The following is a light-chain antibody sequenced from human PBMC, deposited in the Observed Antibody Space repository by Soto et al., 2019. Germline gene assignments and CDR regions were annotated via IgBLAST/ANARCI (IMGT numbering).Light chain of an antibody. Sequence: EIMMTQSPATLSVSPGERATLSCRASQSVNTNLAWYQQRPGQAPRLLIYGASTRATGIPARFTGSGSGTEFTLTISSLQSEDFAVYYCQQYSNWPPITFGQGTRLEIK. V-gene: IGKV3-15*01. CDR3: QQYSNWPPIT. CDR1: QSVNTN. CDR2: GAS. J-gene: IGKJ5*01.